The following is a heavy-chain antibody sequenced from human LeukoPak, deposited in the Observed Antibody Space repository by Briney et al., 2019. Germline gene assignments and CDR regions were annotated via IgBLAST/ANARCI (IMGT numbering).Heavy chain of an antibody. V-gene: IGHV3-23*01. J-gene: IGHJ4*02. CDR1: GITLSNYG. D-gene: IGHD3-22*01. CDR2: ISGSGGST. CDR3: AKRGVVIRVILVGFHKEAYYFDS. Sequence: GGSLRLSCAVSGITLSNYGMSWVRQAPGKGLEWVAGISGSGGSTNYAASVKGRFTISRDNPKNTLYLQMNSLRAEDTAVYFCAKRGVVIRVILVGFHKEAYYFDSWGQGVLVTVSS.